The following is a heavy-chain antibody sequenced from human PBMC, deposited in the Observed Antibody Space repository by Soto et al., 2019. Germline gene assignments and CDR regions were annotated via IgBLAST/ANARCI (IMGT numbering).Heavy chain of an antibody. Sequence: QVQLVESGGGVVQPGRSLRLSCAASGFTFSSYGMHWVRQAPGKGLEWVAVISYDGSNKYYADSVKGRFTISRDNSKNTLYLQMNSLRAADTAVYYCAKDKGIVGAKPHYWGQGTLVTVSS. V-gene: IGHV3-30*18. CDR3: AKDKGIVGAKPHY. J-gene: IGHJ4*02. CDR1: GFTFSSYG. CDR2: ISYDGSNK. D-gene: IGHD1-26*01.